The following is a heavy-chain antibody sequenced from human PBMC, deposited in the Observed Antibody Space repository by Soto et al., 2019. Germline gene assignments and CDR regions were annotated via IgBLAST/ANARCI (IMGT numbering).Heavy chain of an antibody. Sequence: QVQLVESGGGVVQPGRSLRLSCAASGFTFSSYGMHWVRQAPGKGLEWVAVISYDGSNKYYADSVKGRFTISRDNSKNTLYLQMNSLRAEDTAVYYCAKDAHIVVVVAATLTFDYWGQGTLVTVSS. J-gene: IGHJ4*02. CDR1: GFTFSSYG. D-gene: IGHD2-15*01. CDR3: AKDAHIVVVVAATLTFDY. CDR2: ISYDGSNK. V-gene: IGHV3-30*18.